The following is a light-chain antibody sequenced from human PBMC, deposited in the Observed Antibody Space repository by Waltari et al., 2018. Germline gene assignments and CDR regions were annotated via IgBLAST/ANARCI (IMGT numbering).Light chain of an antibody. CDR1: ETIYNF. J-gene: IGKJ1*01. CDR2: GIS. Sequence: LVITQSPGTLSVSPGQRASLSCRARETIYNFLAWSQQKPGQSPRLLIHGISTRAAGVPARFTGSGSGADFTLTIDSLQSDDFALYFCQQYFNWPLTFGQGTKVEI. V-gene: IGKV3-15*01. CDR3: QQYFNWPLT.